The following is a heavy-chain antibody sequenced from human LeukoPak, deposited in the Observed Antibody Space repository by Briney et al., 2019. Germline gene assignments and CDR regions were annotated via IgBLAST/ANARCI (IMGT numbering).Heavy chain of an antibody. CDR1: GYSISSGYY. CDR3: ARGTGGNNWFDP. J-gene: IGHJ5*02. Sequence: SETLSLTCTVSGYSISSGYYWGWIRQPPGKGLEWIGSIYHSGSTYYNPSLKSRVTISVDTSKNQFPLKLSSVTAADTAVYYCARGTGGNNWFDPWGQGTLVTVSS. D-gene: IGHD2-8*02. CDR2: IYHSGST. V-gene: IGHV4-38-2*02.